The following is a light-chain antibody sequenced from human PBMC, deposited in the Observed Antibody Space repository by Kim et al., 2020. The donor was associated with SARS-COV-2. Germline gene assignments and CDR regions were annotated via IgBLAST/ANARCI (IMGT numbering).Light chain of an antibody. CDR2: QAS. V-gene: IGKV1-5*03. J-gene: IGKJ4*01. CDR3: QQYHTYPLT. CDR1: QSISGD. Sequence: DIQMTQSPSTLSASVGDRVTITCRASQSISGDLAWYQQKPGKVPNFLIYQASSLKSGVPSRFSGSGSGTEITLTISSLQPDDSATYYCQQYHTYPLTFGGGTKVDIK.